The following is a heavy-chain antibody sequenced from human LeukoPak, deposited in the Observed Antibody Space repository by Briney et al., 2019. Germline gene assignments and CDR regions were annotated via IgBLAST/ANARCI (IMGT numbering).Heavy chain of an antibody. V-gene: IGHV3-30*02. Sequence: GGSLRLSCAASGFTFSSYGMHWVRQAPGKGLEWVAFIRYDGSNKYYADSVKGRFTISRDNSKNTLFLQINSLRPEDTAVYYCAEARVVFNWNYAYYFDYWGQGTLVIVSS. J-gene: IGHJ4*02. CDR2: IRYDGSNK. CDR1: GFTFSSYG. CDR3: AEARVVFNWNYAYYFDY. D-gene: IGHD1-7*01.